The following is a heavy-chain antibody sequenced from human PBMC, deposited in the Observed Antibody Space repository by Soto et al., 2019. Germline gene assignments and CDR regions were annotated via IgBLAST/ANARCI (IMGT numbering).Heavy chain of an antibody. J-gene: IGHJ4*02. V-gene: IGHV4-30-2*01. CDR3: ARGRLVPAVNFDY. D-gene: IGHD2-2*01. CDR2: TYHSGNP. CDR1: GDTISTGGYS. Sequence: PSETLSLTCGVSGDTISTGGYSWAWIRQPPGKALEWIGHTYHSGNPYYNPSLKSRVIISVDRSKNQFSLKLSSVTAADTAVYYCARGRLVPAVNFDYWGLGTLVTVSS.